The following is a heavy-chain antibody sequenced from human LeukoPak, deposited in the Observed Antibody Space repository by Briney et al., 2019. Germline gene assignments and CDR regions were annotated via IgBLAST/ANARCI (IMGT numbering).Heavy chain of an antibody. V-gene: IGHV4-59*01. Sequence: SETLSLTCTVSGGSISSYYWSWIRQPPGKGLEWIGYIYYSGSTNYNPSLKSRVTISVDTSKNQFSLKLSSVTAADTAVYYCARVKGTVPDAFDIWGQGTMVTVSS. CDR1: GGSISSYY. J-gene: IGHJ3*02. CDR3: ARVKGTVPDAFDI. D-gene: IGHD4-17*01. CDR2: IYYSGST.